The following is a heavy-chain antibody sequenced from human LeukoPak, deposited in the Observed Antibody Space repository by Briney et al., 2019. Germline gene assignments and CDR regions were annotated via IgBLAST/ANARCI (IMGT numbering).Heavy chain of an antibody. CDR1: GGSISSFQW. CDR3: ARVISSAWRQNDL. J-gene: IGHJ5*02. Sequence: SETLSLTCAVSGGSISSFQWWSWVRQTPEKGLEWIGEIHLTGTTFYNPSLKSRVSMSIDKSKNQFSLNLNSVTAADTAVYYCARVISSAWRQNDLWGQGTLVTVSS. V-gene: IGHV4-4*02. CDR2: IHLTGTT. D-gene: IGHD3-22*01.